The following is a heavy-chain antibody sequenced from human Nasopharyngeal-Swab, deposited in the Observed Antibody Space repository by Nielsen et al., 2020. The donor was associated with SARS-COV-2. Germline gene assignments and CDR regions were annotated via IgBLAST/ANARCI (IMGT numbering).Heavy chain of an antibody. V-gene: IGHV4-59*01. Sequence: SETLSLTCTVSAGSISSYYWSWIRQPPGKGLEWIGYIYYSGSTNYNPSLKSRVTISVDTSKNQFSLKLSSVTAADTAVYYCASNYGGNSWFVYWGQGTLVTVSS. CDR2: IYYSGST. J-gene: IGHJ4*02. D-gene: IGHD4-23*01. CDR3: ASNYGGNSWFVY. CDR1: AGSISSYY.